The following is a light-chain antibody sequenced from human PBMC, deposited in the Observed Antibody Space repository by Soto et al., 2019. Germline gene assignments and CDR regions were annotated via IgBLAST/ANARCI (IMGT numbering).Light chain of an antibody. CDR2: EVN. V-gene: IGLV2-8*01. Sequence: QSALTQPPSASGSPGQSVTVSCTGTSSDVGGYNFVSWYQLHPGKAPKLMIYEVNKRPSGVPARFSGSKSGNTASLTVSGLQAEDEADYYCSSDAGSNIVFGGGTKLTVL. J-gene: IGLJ2*01. CDR3: SSDAGSNIV. CDR1: SSDVGGYNF.